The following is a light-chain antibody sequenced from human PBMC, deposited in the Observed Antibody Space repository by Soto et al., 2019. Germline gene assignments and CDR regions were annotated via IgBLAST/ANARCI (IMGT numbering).Light chain of an antibody. V-gene: IGLV2-11*01. CDR3: CSYAGTSFYV. Sequence: QSALTQPRSVSGSPGQSVTISCTGTSSDVGGYNYVSWYQQHPGKAPKLMIYDVTKRPSGVPDRFSGSKSGNTASLTISGLQAEDEADYYCCSYAGTSFYVFGTGTSSPS. J-gene: IGLJ1*01. CDR1: SSDVGGYNY. CDR2: DVT.